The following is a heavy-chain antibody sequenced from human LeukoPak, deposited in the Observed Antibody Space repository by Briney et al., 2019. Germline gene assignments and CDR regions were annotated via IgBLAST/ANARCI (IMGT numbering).Heavy chain of an antibody. J-gene: IGHJ4*02. D-gene: IGHD4/OR15-4a*01. CDR2: IFYTGST. V-gene: IGHV4-59*01. CDR1: GGSISSYY. Sequence: PSETLSLTCTVSGGSISSYYWNWIRQPPGKGLEWIGYIFYTGSTSYSPSLQSRVTISVDTSKNQFSLKLTSVADADTAVYYCARSDSGANSFDYWGQGTLVTVSS. CDR3: ARSDSGANSFDY.